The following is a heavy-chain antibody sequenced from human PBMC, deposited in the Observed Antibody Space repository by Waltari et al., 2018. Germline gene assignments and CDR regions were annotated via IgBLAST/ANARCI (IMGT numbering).Heavy chain of an antibody. D-gene: IGHD3-10*01. J-gene: IGHJ4*02. V-gene: IGHV4-59*12. CDR3: ARGRSGARFGELLRYYFDY. Sequence: QVQLQESGPGLVKPSETLSLTCTVSRGSISSYYWSWIRQPPGKGLEWIGEIDYSGSTNYNPSLKSRVTISVDTSKNQFSLKLSSVTAADTAVYYCARGRSGARFGELLRYYFDYWGQGTLVTVSS. CDR1: RGSISSYY. CDR2: IDYSGST.